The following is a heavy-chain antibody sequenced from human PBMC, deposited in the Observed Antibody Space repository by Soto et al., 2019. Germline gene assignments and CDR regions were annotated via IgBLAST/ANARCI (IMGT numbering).Heavy chain of an antibody. CDR3: ARSPLGYDYVRQTWREVGDSFDI. V-gene: IGHV4-34*12. CDR2: LIHGGST. CDR1: GASLGGFH. Sequence: QVRLEQWGAGLLKPSETLSLTCAIYGASLGGFHWTWLRQAPGKGLEWIGELIHGGSTNYNPSLKGRVSFSLDTSKNQFSLRLMSVTAADTAVYYCARSPLGYDYVRQTWREVGDSFDIWGRGTLVTVSS. D-gene: IGHD3-16*01. J-gene: IGHJ3*02.